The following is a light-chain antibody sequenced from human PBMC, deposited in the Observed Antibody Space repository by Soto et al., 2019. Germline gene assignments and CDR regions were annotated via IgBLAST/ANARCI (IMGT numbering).Light chain of an antibody. V-gene: IGLV2-14*03. CDR3: SSYTSSSTLRV. CDR2: DVS. Sequence: QSALTQPASVSGSPGQSITISCTGTSSDVGGYKYVSWYEQHPGKAPKLILYDVSNRPSGVSNRFSGSKSGNTASLTISGLQAEDEADYYCSSYTSSSTLRVFGGGTKLTVL. CDR1: SSDVGGYKY. J-gene: IGLJ3*02.